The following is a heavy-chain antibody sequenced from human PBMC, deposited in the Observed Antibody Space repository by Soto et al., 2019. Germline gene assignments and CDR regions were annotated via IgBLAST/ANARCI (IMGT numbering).Heavy chain of an antibody. CDR2: ISWNSGSI. CDR3: ATESGGLVY. D-gene: IGHD1-26*01. CDR1: GFTFDDYA. J-gene: IGHJ4*02. Sequence: EVQLVESGGGLVQPGRSLRLSCAASGFTFDDYAMHWVRQAPGKGLEWVSRISWNSGSIGYADSVKGRFTISRDNAKNSLYLQMDSLRAEDTALYYCATESGGLVYWGQGTLVTVSS. V-gene: IGHV3-9*01.